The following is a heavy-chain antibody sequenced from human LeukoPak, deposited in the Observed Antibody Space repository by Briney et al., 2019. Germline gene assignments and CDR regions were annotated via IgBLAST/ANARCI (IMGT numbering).Heavy chain of an antibody. D-gene: IGHD5-12*01. CDR2: IKQDGSEK. CDR3: ARGFSGYDFYFDY. Sequence: GSLRLSCAASGFTCSSYWMSWVRQAPGKGLEWVANIKQDGSEKYYVDSVKGRFTISRDNAKNSLYLQMNSLRAEDTAVYYCARGFSGYDFYFDYWGQGTLVTVSS. V-gene: IGHV3-7*03. CDR1: GFTCSSYW. J-gene: IGHJ4*02.